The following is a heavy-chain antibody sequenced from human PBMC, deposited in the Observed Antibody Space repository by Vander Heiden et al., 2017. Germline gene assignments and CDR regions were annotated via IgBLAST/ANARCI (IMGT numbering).Heavy chain of an antibody. Sequence: QVQLQESGPGLVRPSETLSLSCSVYGGSMSGYSWVWLRQPAGKGLEWIGRIFASGETRYNPSLKSRVTMSVDRPKKQFSLELNSVTAADTGVYFCARAREYGDYCDYWGQGTLVAVSS. J-gene: IGHJ4*02. CDR3: ARAREYGDYCDY. D-gene: IGHD2-8*01. CDR2: IFASGET. CDR1: GGSMSGYS. V-gene: IGHV4-4*07.